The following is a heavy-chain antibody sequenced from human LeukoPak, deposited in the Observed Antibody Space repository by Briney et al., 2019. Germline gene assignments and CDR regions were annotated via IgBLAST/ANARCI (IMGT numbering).Heavy chain of an antibody. D-gene: IGHD5-24*01. CDR1: GGSISSYY. CDR2: IYYSGST. V-gene: IGHV4-59*01. Sequence: SETLSLTCTVSGGSISSYYWSWIRQPAGKGLEWIGYIYYSGSTNYNPSLKSRVTISVDTSKNQFSLKLSSVTAADTAVYYCARSGYNYFDYWGQGTLVTVSS. CDR3: ARSGYNYFDY. J-gene: IGHJ4*02.